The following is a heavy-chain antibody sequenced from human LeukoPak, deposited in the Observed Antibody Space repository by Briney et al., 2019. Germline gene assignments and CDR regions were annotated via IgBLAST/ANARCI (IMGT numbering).Heavy chain of an antibody. CDR1: GFTFSTYW. D-gene: IGHD2-2*01. J-gene: IGHJ6*04. CDR2: IKEDGSEK. V-gene: IGHV3-7*03. Sequence: GGSLRLSCAASGFTFSTYWMSWVRQAPGKGLEWVANIKEDGSEKYYVDSVKGRFTISRDNAKNSLYLQTNSLRAEDTAVYYCARRALRYCSSTSCPAQYYGVDVWGKGTTVTVSS. CDR3: ARRALRYCSSTSCPAQYYGVDV.